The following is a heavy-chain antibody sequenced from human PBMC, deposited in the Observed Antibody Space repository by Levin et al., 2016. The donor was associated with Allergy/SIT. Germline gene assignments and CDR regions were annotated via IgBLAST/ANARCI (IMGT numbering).Heavy chain of an antibody. D-gene: IGHD2-2*01. CDR3: AKDQQVEFQLLVPAGPNY. J-gene: IGHJ4*02. CDR2: ISGSGGST. V-gene: IGHV3-23*01. Sequence: WIRQPPGKGLEWVSGISGSGGSTYYADSVKGRFTISRDNSKNTLYLQMNSLRAEDTAVYYCAKDQQVEFQLLVPAGPNYWGQGTLVTVSS.